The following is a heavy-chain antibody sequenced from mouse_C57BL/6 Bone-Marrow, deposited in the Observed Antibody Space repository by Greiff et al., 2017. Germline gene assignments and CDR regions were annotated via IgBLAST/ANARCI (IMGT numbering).Heavy chain of an antibody. D-gene: IGHD1-1*01. J-gene: IGHJ3*01. Sequence: VQLKQSGPVLVKPGASVKMSCKASGYTFTDYYMNWVKQSHGKSLEWIGVINPYNGGTSYNQKFKGKATLTVDKSSSTAYMELNSLTSEDSAVYYCARADGSFAYWGQGTLVTVSA. CDR3: ARADGSFAY. CDR1: GYTFTDYY. V-gene: IGHV1-19*01. CDR2: INPYNGGT.